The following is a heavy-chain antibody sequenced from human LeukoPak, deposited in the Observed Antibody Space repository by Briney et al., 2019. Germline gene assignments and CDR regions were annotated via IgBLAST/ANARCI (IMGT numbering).Heavy chain of an antibody. CDR2: INPNSGGT. CDR3: ACIQREAAGINLDAFDI. CDR1: GYTFTGYY. D-gene: IGHD6-13*01. Sequence: ASVKVSCKASGYTFTGYYMHWVRQAPGQGLEWMGRINPNSGGTNYAQKFQGRVTMTRDTSISTAYMELSRLRSDDTAVYYCACIQREAAGINLDAFDIWGQGTMVTVSS. V-gene: IGHV1-2*06. J-gene: IGHJ3*02.